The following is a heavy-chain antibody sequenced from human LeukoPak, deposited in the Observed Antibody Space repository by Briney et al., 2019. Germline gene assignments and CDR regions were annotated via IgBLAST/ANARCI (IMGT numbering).Heavy chain of an antibody. CDR3: ARVTGYMIEDYFDY. J-gene: IGHJ4*02. V-gene: IGHV4-39*07. Sequence: SETLSLTCTVSGGSISSSSYYWGWIRQPPGKGLEWIGSIHYSGITNYNPSLKSRVTISVDTSKNQFSLRLRSVTAADTAVYYCARVTGYMIEDYFDYWGQGTLVTVSS. D-gene: IGHD3-22*01. CDR2: IHYSGIT. CDR1: GGSISSSSYY.